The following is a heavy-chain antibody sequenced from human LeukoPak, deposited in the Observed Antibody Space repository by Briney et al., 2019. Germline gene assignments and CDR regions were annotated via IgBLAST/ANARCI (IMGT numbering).Heavy chain of an antibody. D-gene: IGHD7-27*01. CDR1: GFTFSSYS. CDR3: ARDGVPNWGFFDY. CDR2: ISSSSSYI. J-gene: IGHJ4*02. Sequence: GGSLRLSCAASGFTFSSYSMNWVRQAPGKGLEWVSSISSSSSYIYYADSVKGRFTISRDNAKNSLYLQMNSLRVEDTAVYYCARDGVPNWGFFDYWGQGTLVTVSS. V-gene: IGHV3-21*01.